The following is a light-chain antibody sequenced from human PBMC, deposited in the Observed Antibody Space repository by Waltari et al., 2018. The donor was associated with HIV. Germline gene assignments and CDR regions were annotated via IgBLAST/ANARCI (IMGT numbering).Light chain of an antibody. V-gene: IGLV1-40*03. CDR1: SSNIGAGYD. J-gene: IGLJ3*02. CDR3: QSYDTSLSARV. CDR2: GNN. Sequence: SVTISCTGSSSNIGAGYDVHWYQQCPRRAPKLLLYGNNNRPSGVPDRFSASKFGASVYLAITGLQPDDEADYYCQSYDTSLSARVFGGGTKLTVL.